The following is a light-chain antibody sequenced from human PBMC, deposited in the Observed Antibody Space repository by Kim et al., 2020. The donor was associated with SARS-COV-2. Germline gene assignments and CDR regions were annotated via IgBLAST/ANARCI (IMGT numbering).Light chain of an antibody. CDR3: QQYDNLPHT. CDR1: QDISNY. J-gene: IGKJ2*01. CDR2: DAS. V-gene: IGKV1-33*01. Sequence: DIQMTQSPSSLSASVGDRVTITCQASQDISNYLNCYQQKPGKAPRFLIYDASNLETGVPSRFSGSGSGTDFTFTISSLQPEDIATYYCQQYDNLPHTFGQGTKLEI.